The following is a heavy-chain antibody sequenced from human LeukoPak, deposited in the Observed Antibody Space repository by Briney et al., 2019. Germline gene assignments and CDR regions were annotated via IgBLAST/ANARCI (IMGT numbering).Heavy chain of an antibody. V-gene: IGHV3-74*01. J-gene: IGHJ4*02. CDR2: IISDGSST. CDR1: GFAFSNYW. Sequence: GGSLRLSCAASGFAFSNYWMHWVRQTPGKGLGWVSLIISDGSSTTYADSVKGRSTISRDHAKNTLYLQMNSLRAEDTAVYYCASDGPLPAYWGQGPLVPVSS. CDR3: ASDGPLPAY.